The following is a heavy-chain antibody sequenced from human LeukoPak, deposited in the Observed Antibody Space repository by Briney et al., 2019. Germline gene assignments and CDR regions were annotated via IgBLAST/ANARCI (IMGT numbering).Heavy chain of an antibody. CDR3: ARHPKDRRYYYGMDI. CDR2: IYYSGST. J-gene: IGHJ6*02. CDR1: GGSISSGGYY. Sequence: SQTLSLTCTVSGGSISSGGYYWSWIRQHPGKGLEWIGYIYYSGSTYYNPSLKSRVTISVDTSKNQFSLKLSSVTAADTAVYYCARHPKDRRYYYGMDIWGQGTTVTVSS. V-gene: IGHV4-31*03.